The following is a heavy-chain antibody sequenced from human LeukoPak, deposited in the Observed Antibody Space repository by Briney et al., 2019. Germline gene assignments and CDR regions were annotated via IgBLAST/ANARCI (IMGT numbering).Heavy chain of an antibody. CDR3: ARPYSSGWYFGFDP. V-gene: IGHV4-39*07. J-gene: IGHJ5*02. Sequence: PSETLSLTCTVSGGSISSSSYYWAWIRQPPGKGLEWIGSIYYSGSTYYNPSLESRVTISVDTSKNQFSLKLSSATAADTAVYYCARPYSSGWYFGFDPWGQGTLVTVSS. CDR2: IYYSGST. CDR1: GGSISSSSYY. D-gene: IGHD6-19*01.